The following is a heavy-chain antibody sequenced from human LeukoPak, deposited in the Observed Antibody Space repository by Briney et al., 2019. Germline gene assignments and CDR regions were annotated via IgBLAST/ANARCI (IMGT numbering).Heavy chain of an antibody. CDR3: ARELPTGTGYFDY. CDR1: GFTFSSYA. CDR2: ISYDGSNK. Sequence: GRSLRLSCAASGFTFSSYAMHWVRQAPGKGLEWVAVISYDGSNKYYADSVKGRFTISRDNSKNTLYLQMNSLRAEDTAVYYCARELPTGTGYFDYWGQGMLVTVSS. J-gene: IGHJ4*02. D-gene: IGHD3-10*01. V-gene: IGHV3-30-3*01.